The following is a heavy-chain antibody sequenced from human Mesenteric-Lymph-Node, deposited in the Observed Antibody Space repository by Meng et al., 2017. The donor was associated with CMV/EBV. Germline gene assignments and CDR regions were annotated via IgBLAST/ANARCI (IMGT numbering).Heavy chain of an antibody. CDR1: GYTFTDFC. D-gene: IGHD2/OR15-2a*01. V-gene: IGHV1-2*06. CDR3: ARDNVNPEGFDP. J-gene: IGHJ5*02. Sequence: QVQLVQSRAEVGKPGASVMVSCQASGYTFTDFCLHWVRQAPGQGLEWMGRINPNSGVSNSAQNFQGRVTVTRDTSISTAYMELGRLTSNDTAVYYCARDNVNPEGFDPWGQGTLVTVSS. CDR2: INPNSGVS.